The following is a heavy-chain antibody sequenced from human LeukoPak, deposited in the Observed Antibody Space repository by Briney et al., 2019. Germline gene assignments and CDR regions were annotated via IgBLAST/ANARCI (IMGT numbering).Heavy chain of an antibody. CDR1: GGSISSGSYY. CDR3: ARRRSSSSYDY. CDR2: IYYSGST. Sequence: SETLSLTCTVSGGSISSGSYYWSWIRQPAGKGLEWIGYIYYSGSTNYNPSLKSRVTISVDTSKNQFSLKLSSVTAADTAVYYCARRRSSSSYDYWGQGTLVTVSS. J-gene: IGHJ4*02. D-gene: IGHD6-6*01. V-gene: IGHV4-61*10.